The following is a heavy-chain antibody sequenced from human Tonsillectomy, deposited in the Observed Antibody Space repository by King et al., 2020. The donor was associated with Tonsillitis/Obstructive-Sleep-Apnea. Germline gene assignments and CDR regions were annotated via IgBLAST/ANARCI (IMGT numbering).Heavy chain of an antibody. CDR3: ATVGMSVTGTLRWVDP. D-gene: IGHD6-19*01. V-gene: IGHV1-3*01. CDR1: GYTFTGYT. CDR2: INGGNGNT. J-gene: IGHJ5*02. Sequence: VQLVQSGAEVKKPGASVKVSCKASGYTFTGYTMQWVRQAPGQRLEWMGWINGGNGNTTYSQNFQGRVTITRDTSARTAYLELSSLRSEDTAVYYCATVGMSVTGTLRWVDPWGQGTLVTVSS.